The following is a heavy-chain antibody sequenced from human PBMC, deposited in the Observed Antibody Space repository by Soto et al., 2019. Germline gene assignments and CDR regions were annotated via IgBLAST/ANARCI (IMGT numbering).Heavy chain of an antibody. D-gene: IGHD3-10*01. CDR2: INHSGST. Sequence: PSETLSLTCAVYGGSFSGYYWSWIRQPPGKGLEWIGEINHSGSTNYNPSLKSRVTISVDTSKNQFSLKLSSVTAADTAVYYCARFMVRGVKNFHYWGQGTLVTVSS. CDR3: ARFMVRGVKNFHY. J-gene: IGHJ4*02. V-gene: IGHV4-34*01. CDR1: GGSFSGYY.